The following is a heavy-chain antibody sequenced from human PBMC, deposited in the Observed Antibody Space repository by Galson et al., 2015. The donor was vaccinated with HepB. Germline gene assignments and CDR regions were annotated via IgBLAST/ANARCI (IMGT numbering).Heavy chain of an antibody. CDR1: GGSISDYY. CDR2: IYYSGTT. Sequence: SETLSLTCTVSGGSISDYYWSWIRQSPGKGLEGIGYIYYSGTTLYNPSLKSRINISVDTSKNQFSLKLNSVTAADTAVYYCARENSAGHVTHYWGPGTLVTISS. J-gene: IGHJ4*02. D-gene: IGHD4-23*01. V-gene: IGHV4-59*01. CDR3: ARENSAGHVTHY.